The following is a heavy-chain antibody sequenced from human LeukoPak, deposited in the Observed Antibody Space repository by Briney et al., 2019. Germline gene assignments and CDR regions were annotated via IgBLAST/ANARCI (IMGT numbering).Heavy chain of an antibody. V-gene: IGHV4-61*02. CDR2: IYTSGST. Sequence: KPSETLSLTCTVSGNSISSGDNYWSWIRQPAGKGLEWIGRIYTSGSTNYNPSLKSRVTISVDTSKNQFSLKLSSVTAADTAVYYCARANDYGDYPGAFDIWGQGTMVTVSS. D-gene: IGHD4-17*01. CDR1: GNSISSGDNY. CDR3: ARANDYGDYPGAFDI. J-gene: IGHJ3*02.